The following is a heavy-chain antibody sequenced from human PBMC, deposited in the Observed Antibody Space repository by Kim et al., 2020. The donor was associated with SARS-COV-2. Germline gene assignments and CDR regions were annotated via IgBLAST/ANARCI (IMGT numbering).Heavy chain of an antibody. J-gene: IGHJ5*01. CDR2: VSHSGNN. D-gene: IGHD3-9*01. CDR1: GDSITHYF. V-gene: IGHV4-4*08. CDR3: ACLVRSCDWGSPNPFNWL. Sequence: SETLSLTCTVSGDSITHYFWNWIWQSQGNGLEWIGHVSHSGNNVSNSSSEIRNPVSMDTAKNQLSLSLRIVTDADTAAYYCACLVRSCDWGSPNPFNWL.